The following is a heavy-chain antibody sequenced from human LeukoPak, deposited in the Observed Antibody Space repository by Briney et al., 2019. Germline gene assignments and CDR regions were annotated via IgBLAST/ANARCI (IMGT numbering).Heavy chain of an antibody. J-gene: IGHJ4*02. CDR1: GFTFGSSA. D-gene: IGHD6-19*01. V-gene: IGHV3-23*01. CDR2: ISGSGGST. CDR3: AKSDSGWYGETFDY. Sequence: GGSLRLSCAASGFTFGSSARIWVGQAPGKGLEWVSAISGSGGSTYYADSVNGRFTIYRDNSKNTLYLQMNSLRAEDTAVYYCAKSDSGWYGETFDYWGQGTLVTVSS.